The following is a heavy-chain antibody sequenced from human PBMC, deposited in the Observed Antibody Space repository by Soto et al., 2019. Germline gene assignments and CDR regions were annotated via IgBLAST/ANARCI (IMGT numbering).Heavy chain of an antibody. V-gene: IGHV3-48*01. Sequence: GGSLRLSCAASGFTFSSYSMNWVRQAPGKGLEWVSYISSSSSTIYYADPVKGRFTISRDNAKNSLYLQMNSLRAEDTALYYCAKAYCSGGSCYWGAFDIWGQGTMVTVSS. J-gene: IGHJ3*02. CDR2: ISSSSSTI. CDR3: AKAYCSGGSCYWGAFDI. CDR1: GFTFSSYS. D-gene: IGHD2-15*01.